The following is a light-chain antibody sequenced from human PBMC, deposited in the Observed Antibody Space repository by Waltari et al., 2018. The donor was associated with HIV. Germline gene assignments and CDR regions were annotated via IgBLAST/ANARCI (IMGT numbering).Light chain of an antibody. CDR3: QQYSGWPPMYT. Sequence: IVMTQSPATLSVSPGERATLSCRASQSVSSNLAWYQQKPGQAPRPPIYGASTRAAGIPARFSGSGSGTEFTLAINSLQSEDYAVYYCQQYSGWPPMYTFGQGTKLEIK. CDR2: GAS. J-gene: IGKJ2*01. V-gene: IGKV3-15*01. CDR1: QSVSSN.